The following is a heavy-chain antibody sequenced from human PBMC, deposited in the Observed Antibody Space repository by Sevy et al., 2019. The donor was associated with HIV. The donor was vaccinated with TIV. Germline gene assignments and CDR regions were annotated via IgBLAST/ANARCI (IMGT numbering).Heavy chain of an antibody. J-gene: IGHJ5*02. V-gene: IGHV3-23*01. CDR3: AKDRSYTSGPNWFDP. D-gene: IGHD6-19*01. CDR2: ISGSGGST. CDR1: GFTFNNYA. Sequence: GGSLRLSCAASGFTFNNYAMSWVRQTPGKGLEWVSGISGSGGSTYYVDSVKGRFTISRDNSKNTLDLQMNSLRAEDTAVYYCAKDRSYTSGPNWFDPWGQGTLVTVSS.